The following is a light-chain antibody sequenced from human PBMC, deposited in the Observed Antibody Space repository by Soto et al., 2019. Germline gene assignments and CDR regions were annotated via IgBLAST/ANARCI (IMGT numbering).Light chain of an antibody. J-gene: IGKJ3*01. CDR3: QQYGSSPP. V-gene: IGKV3-20*01. CDR1: QSVSSSY. Sequence: EIVLTQSPGTLSLSPGERATHSCRASQSVSSSYLAWYQQKPGQAPRLLIYGASSRATGIPDRFSGSGSGTDFTLTISRLEPEDFAVYYCQQYGSSPPFGPGTKVDIK. CDR2: GAS.